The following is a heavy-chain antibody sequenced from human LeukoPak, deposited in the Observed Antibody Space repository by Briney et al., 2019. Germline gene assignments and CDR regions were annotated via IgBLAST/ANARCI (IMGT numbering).Heavy chain of an antibody. CDR2: IYYSGST. Sequence: PSETLSLTCTVSGGSISSGGYYWSWIRQHPGKGLEWIGYIYYSGSTYYNPSLKSRVTISVDTSKNQFSLKLSSVTAADTAVYYCARAASYCSGGSCYSEESWFDPWGQGTLVTVSS. D-gene: IGHD2-15*01. CDR3: ARAASYCSGGSCYSEESWFDP. CDR1: GGSISSGGYY. V-gene: IGHV4-31*03. J-gene: IGHJ5*02.